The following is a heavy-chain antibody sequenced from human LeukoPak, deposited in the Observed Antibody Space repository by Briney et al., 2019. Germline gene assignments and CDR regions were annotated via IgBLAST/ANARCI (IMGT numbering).Heavy chain of an antibody. V-gene: IGHV4-34*01. CDR3: ASNDYHRGYYYGMDV. Sequence: SETLSLTCAVYGESFSGYYWSWIRQPPGKGLEWIGEVNHSGSTNYSPSLKSRLTISVDTSKNQFSLKLSSVTAADTAVYYCASNDYHRGYYYGMDVWGQGTTVTVSS. CDR2: VNHSGST. CDR1: GESFSGYY. D-gene: IGHD4-11*01. J-gene: IGHJ6*02.